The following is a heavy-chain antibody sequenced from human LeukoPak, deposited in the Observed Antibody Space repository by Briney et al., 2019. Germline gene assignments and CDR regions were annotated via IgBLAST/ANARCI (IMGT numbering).Heavy chain of an antibody. D-gene: IGHD1-26*01. CDR2: IYSGGNT. CDR1: GFTVSSSP. Sequence: GGSLRLSCAASGFTVSSSPVNWARQAPGRGLEWVSVIYSGGNTFYADSVKGRFTISRHDSENTLYLQMNSLSADGTAVYYCVRLMGSGWFDPWGQGTLVTVFS. CDR3: VRLMGSGWFDP. V-gene: IGHV3-53*04. J-gene: IGHJ5*02.